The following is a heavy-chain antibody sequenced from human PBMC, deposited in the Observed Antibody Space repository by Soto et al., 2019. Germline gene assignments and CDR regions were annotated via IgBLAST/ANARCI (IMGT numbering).Heavy chain of an antibody. CDR1: GGTFSSYA. D-gene: IGHD6-6*01. V-gene: IGHV1-69*01. J-gene: IGHJ4*02. CDR3: ARGQLYSRSSGHEAEFFDY. CDR2: IIPIFGTA. Sequence: QVQLVQSGAEVKKPGSSVKVSCKSSGGTFSSYAISWVRQAPGQGLEWMGGIIPIFGTANYAQKFQGRVTINADESRSTAYMELSSLRSEDTAVYYCARGQLYSRSSGHEAEFFDYWGQGTLVTVSS.